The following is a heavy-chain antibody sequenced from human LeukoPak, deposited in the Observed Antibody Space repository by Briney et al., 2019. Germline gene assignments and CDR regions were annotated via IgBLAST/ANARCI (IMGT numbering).Heavy chain of an antibody. Sequence: GGSLRLSCAASGFTFSNYALSWVRQAPGKGLEWVSGISDNGGRTYYADSVKGRFIISRDDSKNTLYLQMNSLRAEDTAVYYCAKDRGTDYYDSSGSFDYWGQGTLVTVSS. J-gene: IGHJ4*02. CDR2: ISDNGGRT. V-gene: IGHV3-23*01. CDR3: AKDRGTDYYDSSGSFDY. D-gene: IGHD3-22*01. CDR1: GFTFSNYA.